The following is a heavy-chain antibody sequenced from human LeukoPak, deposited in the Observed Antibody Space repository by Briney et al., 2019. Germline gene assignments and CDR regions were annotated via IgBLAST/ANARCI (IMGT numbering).Heavy chain of an antibody. CDR2: ISWNSGSI. Sequence: PSGGSLRLSCAASGFTFDDYAMHWVRQAPGKGLEWVSGISWNSGSIGYADSVKGRFTISRDNAKNSLYLQMNSLRAEDTALYYCAKSPEYSGSHVDYWGQGTLVTVSS. J-gene: IGHJ4*02. CDR3: AKSPEYSGSHVDY. CDR1: GFTFDDYA. D-gene: IGHD1-26*01. V-gene: IGHV3-9*01.